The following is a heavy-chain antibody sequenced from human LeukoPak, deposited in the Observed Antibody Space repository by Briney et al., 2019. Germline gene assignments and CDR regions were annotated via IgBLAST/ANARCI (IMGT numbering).Heavy chain of an antibody. CDR3: ARGPPYDSSGYYFDGFDH. CDR2: IYYSRST. Sequence: SQTLSLTCTVSGGSISRGGYYWSWIRQHPGKGLEWIGYIYYSRSTYYNPSLKSRVTISVDTSKNQFSLKLNSVTVADTAVYYCARGPPYDSSGYYFDGFDHWGQGTLVTVSS. CDR1: GGSISRGGYY. D-gene: IGHD3-22*01. V-gene: IGHV4-31*03. J-gene: IGHJ4*02.